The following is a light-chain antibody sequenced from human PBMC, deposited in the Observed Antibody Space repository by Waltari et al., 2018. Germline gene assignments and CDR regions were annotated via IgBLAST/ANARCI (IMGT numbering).Light chain of an antibody. CDR2: GAS. CDR3: QQYNKWPPYT. J-gene: IGKJ2*01. Sequence: EIVMTQSPATLSVSPGERATLSCRASQSVGSDLAWYQQKPGRAPNLLIHGASTRVTGIPARFSGSGSGTEFTLTISSLQSEDFAVYYCQQYNKWPPYTCGQGTKLEIK. V-gene: IGKV3-15*01. CDR1: QSVGSD.